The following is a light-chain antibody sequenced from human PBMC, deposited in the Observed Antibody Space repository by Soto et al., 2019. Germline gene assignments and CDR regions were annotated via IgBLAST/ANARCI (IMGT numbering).Light chain of an antibody. Sequence: EIVLKQSPSTLSLSPGERATVSCRASQSVRNNYLTWYQQKPGQAPRLLIYDASSRATGIPDRFSGSGSGTDFTLAISRLEPEDFAVYYCQQYGSSPLTFGGGTKVEIK. J-gene: IGKJ4*01. V-gene: IGKV3-20*01. CDR1: QSVRNNY. CDR2: DAS. CDR3: QQYGSSPLT.